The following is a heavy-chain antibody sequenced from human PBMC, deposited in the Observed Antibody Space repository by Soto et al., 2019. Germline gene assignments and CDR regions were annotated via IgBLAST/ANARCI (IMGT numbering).Heavy chain of an antibody. V-gene: IGHV3-30*18. J-gene: IGHJ4*02. Sequence: PGGSLRLSCQASGFNFDNYGMHWVRQAPGKGLEWVAVITYDGSFQYYADSVKGRSTISRDNSKNTLSLHLNTLKPEDTAVYHCAKDRVGGTFYTPLAFWGQGTLVTVSS. CDR2: ITYDGSFQ. CDR1: GFNFDNYG. CDR3: AKDRVGGTFYTPLAF. D-gene: IGHD1-7*01.